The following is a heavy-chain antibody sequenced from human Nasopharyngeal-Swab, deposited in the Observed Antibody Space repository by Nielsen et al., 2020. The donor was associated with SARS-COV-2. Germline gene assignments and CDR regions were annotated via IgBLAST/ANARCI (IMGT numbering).Heavy chain of an antibody. CDR2: IYYSGST. J-gene: IGHJ4*02. D-gene: IGHD1-26*01. V-gene: IGHV4-59*01. Sequence: RQAPGKGLEWIGYIYYSGSTNYNPSLKSRVTISVDTSKNQFSLKLSSVTAADTAVYYCARVWGATCLNWGQGTLVTVS. CDR3: ARVWGATCLN.